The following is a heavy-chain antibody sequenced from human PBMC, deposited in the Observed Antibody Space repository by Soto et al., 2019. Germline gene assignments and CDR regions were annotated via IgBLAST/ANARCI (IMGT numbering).Heavy chain of an antibody. CDR1: GFTFSTSA. CDR2: IVVGSGNT. Sequence: SVKVSCKTSGFTFSTSAVQWVRQARGQSFEWIGWIVVGSGNTTYAQRFQERVTMTRDMPTSTAYLELSSLRSEDTAVYYCAAGVSGGKDYWGQGTLVTVSS. CDR3: AAGVSGGKDY. V-gene: IGHV1-58*01. D-gene: IGHD3-10*01. J-gene: IGHJ4*02.